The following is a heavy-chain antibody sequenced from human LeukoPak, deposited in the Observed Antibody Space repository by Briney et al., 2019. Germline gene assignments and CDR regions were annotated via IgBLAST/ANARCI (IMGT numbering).Heavy chain of an antibody. J-gene: IGHJ3*02. D-gene: IGHD2-2*01. Sequence: ASVKVSCKASGYTFTGYYIHWVRQAPGQGPEWMGWINPNSGGTNYAQNFQARVTMTRDTSISTAYMELSGLRSDDTAVYYCTRVEGYRSPTSCQQNNALDIWGQGTVVTVAS. CDR3: TRVEGYRSPTSCQQNNALDI. V-gene: IGHV1-2*02. CDR1: GYTFTGYY. CDR2: INPNSGGT.